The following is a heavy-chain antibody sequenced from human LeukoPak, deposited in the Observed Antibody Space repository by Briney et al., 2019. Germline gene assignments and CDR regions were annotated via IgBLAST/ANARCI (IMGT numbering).Heavy chain of an antibody. CDR1: GYTFTGYY. CDR2: INPNSGGT. D-gene: IGHD4-17*01. Sequence: ASVKVSCKASGYTFTGYYMHRVRQAPGQGLEWMGWINPNSGGTKYAQKFQGRVTTSRDTSISTAYMELSRLRSGDTAVYYCARWGGAVTSFDYWGQGTLVTVSS. CDR3: ARWGGAVTSFDY. V-gene: IGHV1-2*02. J-gene: IGHJ4*02.